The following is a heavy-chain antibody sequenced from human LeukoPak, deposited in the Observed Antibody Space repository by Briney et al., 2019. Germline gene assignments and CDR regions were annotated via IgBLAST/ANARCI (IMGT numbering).Heavy chain of an antibody. CDR3: ARDLEDSSPFGAFDM. D-gene: IGHD3-22*01. CDR1: GFTFSNYG. J-gene: IGHJ3*02. Sequence: PGGSLRLSCAASGFTFSNYGMLWVRQVPGKGLEWVAAIWFDGIKKYYADSVKGRLTISRDNSKNTLYLQMNSLRAEDTAVYYCARDLEDSSPFGAFDMWGQGTMVTVSS. V-gene: IGHV3-33*01. CDR2: IWFDGIKK.